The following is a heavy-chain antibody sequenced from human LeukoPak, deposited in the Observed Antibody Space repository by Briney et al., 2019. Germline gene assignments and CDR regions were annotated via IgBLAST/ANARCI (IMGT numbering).Heavy chain of an antibody. J-gene: IGHJ5*02. Sequence: SETLSLTCTVSGGSVSSYYWSWIRQPPGKGLEWIGYIYYSGSTYYNPSLKSRVTISVDTSKNQFSLKLSSVTAADTAVYYCARVKEDYYDSSGYYYNPSHWFDPWGQGTLVTVSS. CDR3: ARVKEDYYDSSGYYYNPSHWFDP. V-gene: IGHV4-59*02. CDR2: IYYSGST. D-gene: IGHD3-22*01. CDR1: GGSVSSYY.